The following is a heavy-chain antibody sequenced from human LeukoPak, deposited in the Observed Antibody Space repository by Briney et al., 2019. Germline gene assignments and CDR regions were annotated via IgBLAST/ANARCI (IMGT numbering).Heavy chain of an antibody. V-gene: IGHV4-30-2*01. D-gene: IGHD1-26*01. CDR2: IYHSGST. CDR1: GGSISSGGYS. CDR3: ARGEGGAADY. Sequence: PSQTLSLTCAVSGGSISSGGYSWSRIRQPPGKGLEWIGYIYHSGSTYYNPSLKSRVTISVDRSKNQFSLKLSSVTAADTAVYYCARGEGGAADYWGQGTLVTVSS. J-gene: IGHJ4*02.